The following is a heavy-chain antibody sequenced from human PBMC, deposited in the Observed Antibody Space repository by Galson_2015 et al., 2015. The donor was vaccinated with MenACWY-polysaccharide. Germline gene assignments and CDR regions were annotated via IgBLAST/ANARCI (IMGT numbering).Heavy chain of an antibody. CDR1: TVTFRGSG. CDR2: IQYDGSQK. Sequence: SLRLSCAASTVTFRGSGMHWVRQAPGKGLEWVAVIQYDGSQKQYIDSERGRFSISRDNSKNTLYLEMNSLRAEDTALYYCAREGSRIVFHAFDIWGQGTMVIVSS. V-gene: IGHV3-33*01. CDR3: AREGSRIVFHAFDI. J-gene: IGHJ3*02. D-gene: IGHD3-10*02.